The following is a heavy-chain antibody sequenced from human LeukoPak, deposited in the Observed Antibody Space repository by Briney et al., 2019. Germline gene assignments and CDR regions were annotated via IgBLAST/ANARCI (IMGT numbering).Heavy chain of an antibody. Sequence: SETLSLTCAVSGGSISSGGYSWSWIRQPPGKGLEWIGYIYHSGSTYYNPSLKSRVTILVDRSKNQFSLKLSSVTAADTAVYYCARVKYDYVWGSYRENYYFDYWGQGTLVTVSS. CDR2: IYHSGST. V-gene: IGHV4-30-2*01. CDR3: ARVKYDYVWGSYRENYYFDY. D-gene: IGHD3-16*02. CDR1: GGSISSGGYS. J-gene: IGHJ4*02.